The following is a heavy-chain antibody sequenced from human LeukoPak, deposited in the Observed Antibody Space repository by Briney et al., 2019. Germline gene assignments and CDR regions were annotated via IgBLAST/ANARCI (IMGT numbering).Heavy chain of an antibody. CDR2: ISYSGST. V-gene: IGHV4-61*08. J-gene: IGHJ4*02. Sequence: SETLSLTCTVSGGSISSGGYYWSWIRQHPGKGLEWIGYISYSGSTNYNPPLKSRVTISVDPSKNQFSLKLSSVTAADTAVYYCARGNGYTYYWGQGTLVTVSS. D-gene: IGHD5-24*01. CDR3: ARGNGYTYY. CDR1: GGSISSGGYY.